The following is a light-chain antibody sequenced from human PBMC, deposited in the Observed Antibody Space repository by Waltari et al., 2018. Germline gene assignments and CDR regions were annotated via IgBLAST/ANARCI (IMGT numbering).Light chain of an antibody. J-gene: IGKJ2*01. CDR3: QQYNNYPYT. CDR2: KAS. Sequence: DIQVTQSPSTLSASLGDRVTITFRASQSISSWLAWYQQKPGKAPKILIKKASSLESGVPSRFTGSGFGTEFTLTISSLQPDDFATYYCQQYNNYPYTFGQGTKLEIK. CDR1: QSISSW. V-gene: IGKV1-5*03.